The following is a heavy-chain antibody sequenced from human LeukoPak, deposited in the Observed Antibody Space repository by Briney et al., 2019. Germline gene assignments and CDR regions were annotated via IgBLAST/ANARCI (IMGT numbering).Heavy chain of an antibody. CDR1: GFTFSTYS. CDR3: SGLYNYGMDV. V-gene: IGHV3-21*01. J-gene: IGHJ6*02. CDR2: ISSRSHYT. Sequence: GGSLRLSCAASGFTFSTYSMNWVRQAPGKGLEWVSSISSRSHYTYYADSVKGRFTISRDNAKNSLYLQMNSLRAEDTAVYYCSGLYNYGMDVWGQGTTVTVSS.